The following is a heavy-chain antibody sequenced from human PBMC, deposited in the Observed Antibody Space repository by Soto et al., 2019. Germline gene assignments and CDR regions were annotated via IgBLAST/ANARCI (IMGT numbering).Heavy chain of an antibody. CDR1: GFTFSSYA. V-gene: IGHV3-23*01. CDR2: ISGSGGST. CDR3: AKDWDYYGSGSHFDY. Sequence: EVQLLESGGGLVQPGGSLRLSCAASGFTFSSYAMSWVRQAPGKGLEWVSAISGSGGSTYYADSVKGRFTISRDNSKNTLYLQMNSLRAEDTPVYYCAKDWDYYGSGSHFDYWGQGTLVTVSS. J-gene: IGHJ4*02. D-gene: IGHD3-10*01.